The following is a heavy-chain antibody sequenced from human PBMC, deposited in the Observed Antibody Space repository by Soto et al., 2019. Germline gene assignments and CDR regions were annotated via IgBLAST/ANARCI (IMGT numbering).Heavy chain of an antibody. D-gene: IGHD5-12*01. V-gene: IGHV4-59*12. CDR2: IYVSGSI. Sequence: SETLSLTWSVAGASISSYYYTWIRQTQGKGLEWIGYIYVSGSINNNPSFKSRVTISVDRSKNQFSLKLSSVTAADTPVYYCAAGGGLPRYYWGQGTMVPVSS. CDR3: AAGGGLPRYY. J-gene: IGHJ4*02. CDR1: GASISSYY.